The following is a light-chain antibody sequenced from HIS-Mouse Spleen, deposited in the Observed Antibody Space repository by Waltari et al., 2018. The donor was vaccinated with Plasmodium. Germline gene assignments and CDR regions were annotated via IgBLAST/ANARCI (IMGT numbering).Light chain of an antibody. Sequence: SYVLTQPPSVSVAPGQTARITCGGNNIGSKSVHWYQQKPGQAPVLVVYDERDRPSGIPERFSGSNSGNTATLTISRVEAGDEADYYCRVWDSSSDHPVFGGGTKLTVL. CDR1: NIGSKS. V-gene: IGLV3-21*02. CDR2: DER. CDR3: RVWDSSSDHPV. J-gene: IGLJ2*01.